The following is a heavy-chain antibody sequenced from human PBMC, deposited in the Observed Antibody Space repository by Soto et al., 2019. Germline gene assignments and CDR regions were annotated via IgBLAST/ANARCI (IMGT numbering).Heavy chain of an antibody. V-gene: IGHV3-23*01. CDR1: GFTFSSYA. J-gene: IGHJ6*03. Sequence: VPLLESGGGLVQPGGSLRLSCAASGFTFSSYAMSWVRQAPGQGLEWVSAISGSGGSTYYADSVKGRSTSSRDRSKNRLYRQMNGLRAEDTAVYYCAKKGVDLVVSDYYYYMDVWGKGTTVTVSS. D-gene: IGHD2-15*01. CDR2: ISGSGGST. CDR3: AKKGVDLVVSDYYYYMDV.